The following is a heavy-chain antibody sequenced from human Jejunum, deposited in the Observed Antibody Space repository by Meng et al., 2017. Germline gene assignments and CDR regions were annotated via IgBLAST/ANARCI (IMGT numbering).Heavy chain of an antibody. CDR1: GFTFSDYW. Sequence: GESLKISCAASGFTFSDYWMTWVRQAPGKGLELVANIKQNGGEMNYVDSVKGRFNISRDNAKNSLYLQMNSLRVEDTAVYYCATGRVLPSWGQGTLVTVPS. CDR2: IKQNGGEM. CDR3: ATGRVLPS. J-gene: IGHJ5*02. V-gene: IGHV3-7*01.